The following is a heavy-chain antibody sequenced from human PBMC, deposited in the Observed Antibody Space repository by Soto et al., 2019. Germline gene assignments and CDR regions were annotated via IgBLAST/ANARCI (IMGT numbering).Heavy chain of an antibody. CDR2: IKQDGNEK. V-gene: IGHV3-7*01. CDR1: GFTFSDYL. D-gene: IGHD6-19*01. Sequence: EVQLGDSGGALVQPGESLRLSCAASGFTFSDYLMTWVRQAPGKGLEWVATIKQDGNEKYYVDSVKGRFTISRDNAKNSLYLQLNALRAEDTAVYYCAIGHWLGKWGQGTLVTVSS. CDR3: AIGHWLGK. J-gene: IGHJ4*02.